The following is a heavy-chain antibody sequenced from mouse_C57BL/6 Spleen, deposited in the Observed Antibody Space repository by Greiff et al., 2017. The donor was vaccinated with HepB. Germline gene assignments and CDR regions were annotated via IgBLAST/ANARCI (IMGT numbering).Heavy chain of an antibody. V-gene: IGHV5-9-1*02. D-gene: IGHD2-4*01. CDR3: TRGDDYDDAMDY. CDR2: ISSGGDYI. CDR1: GFTFSSYA. Sequence: EVQRVESGEGLVKPGGSLKLSCAASGFTFSSYAMSWVRQTPEKRLEWVAYISSGGDYIYYADTVKGRFTISRDNARNTLYLQMSSLKSEDTAMYYCTRGDDYDDAMDYWGQGTSVTVSS. J-gene: IGHJ4*01.